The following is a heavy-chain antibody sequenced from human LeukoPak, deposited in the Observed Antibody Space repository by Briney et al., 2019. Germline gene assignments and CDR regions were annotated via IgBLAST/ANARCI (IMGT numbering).Heavy chain of an antibody. CDR3: ARHSYGSGNPTFDY. D-gene: IGHD3-10*01. J-gene: IGHJ4*02. V-gene: IGHV5-10-1*01. CDR1: GYSFTSYW. CDR2: IDPSDSYT. Sequence: GESLKISCKGSGYSFTSYWITWVRQMPWKGLEWMGRIDPSDSYTSYSPSFQGHVTISADKSISTAYLQWSSLKASDTAMYYCARHSYGSGNPTFDYWGQGTLVTVSS.